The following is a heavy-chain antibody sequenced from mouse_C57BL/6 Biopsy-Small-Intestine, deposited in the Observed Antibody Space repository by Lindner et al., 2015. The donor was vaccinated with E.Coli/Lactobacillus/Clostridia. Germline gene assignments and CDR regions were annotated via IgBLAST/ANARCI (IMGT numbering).Heavy chain of an antibody. CDR3: ARGKWEIPY. J-gene: IGHJ4*01. V-gene: IGHV1-79*01. CDR2: ISAYNGKI. Sequence: SVKVSCKASGGTFSNYIFSWVRQAPGQGLEWMGWISAYNGKIIYAQKFQGRATMTTDASTTTAYVELRSLRSDDTAVYYCARGKWEIPYWGQGTLVTVSS. CDR1: GGTFSNYI. D-gene: IGHD1-3*01.